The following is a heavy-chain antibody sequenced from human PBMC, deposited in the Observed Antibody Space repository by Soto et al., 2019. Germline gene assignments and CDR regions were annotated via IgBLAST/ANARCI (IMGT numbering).Heavy chain of an antibody. CDR2: IGSRGDST. D-gene: IGHD6-19*01. V-gene: IGHV3-23*01. CDR1: GFTFSSFA. Sequence: EVQLLESGGGLVQPGGSLRLSCAASGFTFSSFAMSWVRQAPGKGLEWVSAIGSRGDSTYYADSVKGRFTISRDNSKNTLYLQMNSLRAEDTAVYYCAKDLIYGYNSGRPFDSWRQGTLVTVSS. J-gene: IGHJ4*02. CDR3: AKDLIYGYNSGRPFDS.